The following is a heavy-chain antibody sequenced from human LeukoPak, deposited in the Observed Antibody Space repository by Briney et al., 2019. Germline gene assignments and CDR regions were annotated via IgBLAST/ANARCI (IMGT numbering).Heavy chain of an antibody. CDR3: ARVMVVAATTEGYGMDV. CDR1: GYTFISYG. Sequence: ASVKVSCKASGYTFISYGISWVRQAPGQGLEWMGWISAYNGNTNYAQKLQGRVTVTTDTSTSTAYMELRSLRSDDTAVYYCARVMVVAATTEGYGMDVWGKGTTVTVSS. V-gene: IGHV1-18*04. J-gene: IGHJ6*04. D-gene: IGHD2-15*01. CDR2: ISAYNGNT.